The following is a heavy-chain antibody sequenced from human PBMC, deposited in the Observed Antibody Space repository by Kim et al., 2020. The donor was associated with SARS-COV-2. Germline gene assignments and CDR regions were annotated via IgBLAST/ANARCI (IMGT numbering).Heavy chain of an antibody. V-gene: IGHV1-18*04. CDR2: ISAYNGNT. CDR3: ARVVRFLGLTGYYYYYGMDV. D-gene: IGHD3-3*01. CDR1: GYTFTSYG. Sequence: ASVKVSCKASGYTFTSYGISWVRQAPGQGLEWMGWISAYNGNTNYAQKLQGRVTMTTDTSTSTAYMELRSLRSDDTAVYYCARVVRFLGLTGYYYYYGMDVWGQGTTVTVSS. J-gene: IGHJ6*02.